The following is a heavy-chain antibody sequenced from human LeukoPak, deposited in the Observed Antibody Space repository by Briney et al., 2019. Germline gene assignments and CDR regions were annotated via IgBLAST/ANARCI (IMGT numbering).Heavy chain of an antibody. CDR3: AKDSGPWLVVPRWFDP. CDR2: ISYDGSNK. D-gene: IGHD6-19*01. CDR1: GFTFSSYG. V-gene: IGHV3-30*18. Sequence: GKSLRLSCAPSGFTFSSYGMHWVRQAPGKGLEWVAVISYDGSNKYYADSVKGRFTISRDNSKNTLYLQMNSLRAEDTAVYYCAKDSGPWLVVPRWFDPWGQGTLVTVSS. J-gene: IGHJ5*02.